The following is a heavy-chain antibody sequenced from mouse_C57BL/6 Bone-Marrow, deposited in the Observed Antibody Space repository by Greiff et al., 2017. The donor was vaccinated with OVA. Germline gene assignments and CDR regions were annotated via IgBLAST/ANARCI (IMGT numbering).Heavy chain of an antibody. D-gene: IGHD2-3*01. Sequence: EVQLQQSGPELVKPGASVKMSCKASGYTFTDYNMHWVKQSHGKSLEWIGYINPNNGGTSYNQKFKGKATLTVNKSSSTAYMELRSLTSEVSAVYYCASYDGYYVMAWFAYWGQGTLVTVSA. CDR2: INPNNGGT. CDR3: ASYDGYYVMAWFAY. J-gene: IGHJ3*01. V-gene: IGHV1-22*01. CDR1: GYTFTDYN.